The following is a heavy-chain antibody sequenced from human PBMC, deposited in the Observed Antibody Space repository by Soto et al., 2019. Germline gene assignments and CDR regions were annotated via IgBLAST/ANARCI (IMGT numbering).Heavy chain of an antibody. CDR1: GFTFSSYG. Sequence: QVQLVESGGGVVQPGRSLRLSCAASGFTFSSYGMHWVRQSPGKGLEWVAPISYDGSNKYYAESVKGRLTISRDNSKNTLYLQMNSLRTEDTAVYYCAEDQTSYGCGGHDGFDVWGQGTMVTVSS. V-gene: IGHV3-30*18. J-gene: IGHJ3*01. CDR3: AEDQTSYGCGGHDGFDV. D-gene: IGHD5-18*01. CDR2: ISYDGSNK.